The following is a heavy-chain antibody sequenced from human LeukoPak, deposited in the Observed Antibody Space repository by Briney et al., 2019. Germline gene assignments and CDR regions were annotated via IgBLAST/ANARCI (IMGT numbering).Heavy chain of an antibody. V-gene: IGHV1-2*02. CDR3: ARGPPQRLLWFGELSTYYYYYYGMDV. J-gene: IGHJ6*02. CDR2: INPNSGGT. D-gene: IGHD3-10*01. Sequence: ASVKVSCKASGYTFTGYYMHWVRQAPGQGLEWMGWINPNSGGTNYAQKFQGRVTMTRDTSISTAYMELSSLRSEDTAVYYCARGPPQRLLWFGELSTYYYYYYGMDVWGQGTTVTVSS. CDR1: GYTFTGYY.